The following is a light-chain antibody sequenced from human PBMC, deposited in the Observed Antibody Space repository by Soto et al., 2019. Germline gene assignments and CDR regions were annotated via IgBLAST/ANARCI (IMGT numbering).Light chain of an antibody. V-gene: IGLV2-14*01. CDR2: EVT. Sequence: QSVLAQPASVSGSPGQSIAISCTGTRSDVGAYNYVSWYQQHPGKAPKLMISEVTNRPSGVSDRFSGSKSGNTASLTISGLQAEDEADYYCSSYSTSFFYVFGTGNKV. J-gene: IGLJ1*01. CDR3: SSYSTSFFYV. CDR1: RSDVGAYNY.